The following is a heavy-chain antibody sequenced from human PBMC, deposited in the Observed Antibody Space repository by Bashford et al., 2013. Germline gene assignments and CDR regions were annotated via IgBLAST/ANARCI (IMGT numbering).Heavy chain of an antibody. CDR3: ARVDTAQGPDY. Sequence: SETLSLTCTVSGGSVRSRGDYWSWIRQPPGKGLEWIGYIDHSGDTNYNPSLKSRVTISVDTSKNQFSLKLSSVTAADTAVYFCARVDTAQGPDYWAREPWSPSPQ. CDR2: IDHSGDT. J-gene: IGHJ4*02. V-gene: IGHV4-61*08. CDR1: GGSVRSRGDY. D-gene: IGHD5-18*01.